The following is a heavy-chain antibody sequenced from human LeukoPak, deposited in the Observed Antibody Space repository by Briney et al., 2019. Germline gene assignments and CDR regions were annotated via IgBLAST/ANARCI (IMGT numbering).Heavy chain of an antibody. CDR2: ISGSSSYI. V-gene: IGHV3-21*01. CDR3: ARNYYASGSYLYYFDY. CDR1: GFTFSNYN. J-gene: IGHJ4*02. Sequence: PGGSLRLSCAASGFTFSNYNMNWVRQAPGKGLEWVSSISGSSSYIYYADSVKGRFTISRDNAKNSLFLQMNSPRAEDTAVYYCARNYYASGSYLYYFDYWGQGTLVTVSS. D-gene: IGHD3-10*01.